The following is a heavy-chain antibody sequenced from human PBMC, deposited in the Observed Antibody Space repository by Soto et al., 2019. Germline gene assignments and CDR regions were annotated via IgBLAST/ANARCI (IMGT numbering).Heavy chain of an antibody. Sequence: QAHLVESGGGVVQPGRSLRLSCAASGFTFTSYGMHWVRQAPGTRLEWVAVISYDGGLQHYADSVKGRFTISRDNSKNMLLLQMNSLRAEDTAVYYCVSDRGYGHASAPYSWGQGTLVSVSS. V-gene: IGHV3-30*03. D-gene: IGHD3-10*01. J-gene: IGHJ4*02. CDR1: GFTFTSYG. CDR2: ISYDGGLQ. CDR3: VSDRGYGHASAPYS.